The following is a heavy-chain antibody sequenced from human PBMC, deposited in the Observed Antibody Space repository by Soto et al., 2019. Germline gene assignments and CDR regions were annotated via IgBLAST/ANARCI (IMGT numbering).Heavy chain of an antibody. CDR2: ISYDGSNK. D-gene: IGHD2-2*01. V-gene: IGHV3-30*18. CDR3: AKGRAGYCSSTSCYGAEAYYYMDV. J-gene: IGHJ6*03. Sequence: GGSLRLSCAASGFTFSSYVMHWVRQATGKGLEWVAVISYDGSNKYYADSVKGRLTISRDNSKNTLYLQMNSLRAEDTAVYYCAKGRAGYCSSTSCYGAEAYYYMDVWGKGTTVTVSS. CDR1: GFTFSSYV.